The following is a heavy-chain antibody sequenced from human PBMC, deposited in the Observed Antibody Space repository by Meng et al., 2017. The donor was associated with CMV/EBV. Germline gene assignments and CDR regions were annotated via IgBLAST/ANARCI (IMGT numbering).Heavy chain of an antibody. CDR3: ARAYCGGDCSRMDV. Sequence: SVKVSCKASGGTFSSYPISWVRQAPGQGLEWMGRIIPILGIANYAQKFQGRVTITADKSTSTANMELSSLRSEDTAVYYCARAYCGGDCSRMDVWGQGTTVTVSS. J-gene: IGHJ6*02. CDR1: GGTFSSYP. V-gene: IGHV1-69*02. CDR2: IIPILGIA. D-gene: IGHD2-21*01.